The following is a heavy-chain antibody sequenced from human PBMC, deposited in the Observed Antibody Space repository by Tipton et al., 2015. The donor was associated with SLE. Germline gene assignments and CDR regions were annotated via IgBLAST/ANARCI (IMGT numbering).Heavy chain of an antibody. J-gene: IGHJ6*03. CDR3: ARGVAGYFYYCCWDV. CDR1: GGSFNGYS. Sequence: TLSLTCAVSGGSFNGYSWSWVRQSPGKGLEWIGEISHSRTTNYNPSLKSRVSMSLDTSTNQFSLRLSSGTAADTAVYYCARGVAGYFYYCCWDVWGKGTTVTIPS. V-gene: IGHV4-34*01. CDR2: ISHSRTT.